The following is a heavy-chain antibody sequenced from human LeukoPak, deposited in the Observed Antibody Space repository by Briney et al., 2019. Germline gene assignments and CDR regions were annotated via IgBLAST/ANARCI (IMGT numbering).Heavy chain of an antibody. J-gene: IGHJ4*02. CDR3: ARAIYSGAWYGPDY. Sequence: GGTLRLPCAASGFTFSGYGMHWVRLAPGKGLEWVAVIWNNGNNKYYADSVKGRFTISRDNSKNTLYLQMDSLRAEDTAVYYCARAIYSGAWYGPDYWGQGTLVTVSS. CDR1: GFTFSGYG. CDR2: IWNNGNNK. V-gene: IGHV3-33*01. D-gene: IGHD6-19*01.